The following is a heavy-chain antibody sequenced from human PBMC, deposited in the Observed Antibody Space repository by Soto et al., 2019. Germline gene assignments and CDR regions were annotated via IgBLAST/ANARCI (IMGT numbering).Heavy chain of an antibody. CDR1: GGSFSWYY. J-gene: IGHJ3*02. CDR2: INHSGST. CDR3: ARYCSGGSCSPRNAFDI. D-gene: IGHD2-15*01. Sequence: TSETRSLTWAVYGGSFSWYYWSWIRQPPGKGLEWIGEINHSGSTNYNPSLKSRVTISVDTSKNQFPLKLSSVTAADTAVYYCARYCSGGSCSPRNAFDIWGQGTMVTVSS. V-gene: IGHV4-34*01.